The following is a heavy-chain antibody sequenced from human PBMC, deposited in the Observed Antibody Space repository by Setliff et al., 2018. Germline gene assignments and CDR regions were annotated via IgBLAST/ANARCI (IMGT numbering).Heavy chain of an antibody. CDR3: ARDSPTVVTHIRAFDI. V-gene: IGHV1-18*01. Sequence: RASVKVSCKAPSYTFSSYGISWVRQAPGQGLEWMGWISASNGNTNSAQKLQGRVTMTTDTSTSTAYMELRSLRSDDTAVYYCARDSPTVVTHIRAFDIWGQGTMVTVSS. CDR1: SYTFSSYG. CDR2: ISASNGNT. J-gene: IGHJ3*02. D-gene: IGHD4-17*01.